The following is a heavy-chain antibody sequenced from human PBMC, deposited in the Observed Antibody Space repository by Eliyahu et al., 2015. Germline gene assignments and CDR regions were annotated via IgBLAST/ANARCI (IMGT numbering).Heavy chain of an antibody. D-gene: IGHD1-7*01. J-gene: IGHJ4*02. V-gene: IGHV4-34*01. CDR2: INHSGST. CDR3: AMNFDFDY. Sequence: QVQLQQWGAGLLKPSETLSLTCXLMGGSFSGYYWSWIRQPPGKGLEWIGEINHSGSTNYNPSLKSRVTISVDTSKNQFSLKLSSVTAADTAVYYCAMNFDFDYWGQGTLVTVSS. CDR1: GGSFSGYY.